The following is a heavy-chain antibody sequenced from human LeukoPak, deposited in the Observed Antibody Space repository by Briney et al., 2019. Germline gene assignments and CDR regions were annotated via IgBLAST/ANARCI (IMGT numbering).Heavy chain of an antibody. CDR3: ARAPSDYPGANDW. CDR1: GFTFSAYD. D-gene: IGHD3-10*01. CDR2: IGRGGDT. J-gene: IGHJ4*01. V-gene: IGHV3-13*01. Sequence: SGGSLRLSCAASGFTFSAYDMHWVRQSADNGLEWVSAIGRGGDTYYPDSVKGRFTISRENARNSLFLQMDSLRVGDTAVYYCARAPSDYPGANDWWGRGTLVTVSS.